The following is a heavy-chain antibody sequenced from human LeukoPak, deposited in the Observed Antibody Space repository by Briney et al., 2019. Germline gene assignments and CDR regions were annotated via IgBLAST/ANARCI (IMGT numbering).Heavy chain of an antibody. CDR3: ARGIPTFS. CDR1: GASVNTGSYY. CDR2: IYYSGTT. V-gene: IGHV4-61*01. Sequence: SETLSLTCTVSGASVNTGSYYWSWLRQPPGKGLEWIGNIYYSGTTNYNPSLKSRVTMSVDTSKNQFSLKLSSVTAADTAVYYCARGIPTFSWGQGTLVTVSS. D-gene: IGHD3-16*01. J-gene: IGHJ4*02.